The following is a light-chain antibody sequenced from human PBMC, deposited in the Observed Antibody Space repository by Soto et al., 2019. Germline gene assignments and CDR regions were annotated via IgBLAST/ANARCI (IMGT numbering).Light chain of an antibody. CDR1: QSVSNNY. CDR3: QVRTNWSIA. V-gene: IGKV3D-20*02. CDR2: GAS. Sequence: EIVLTQSPGTLSLSPGERATLSCRASQSVSNNYLAWYQQKPGQAPRLLIYGASTRATGIPARFSGSGSGTEFTLTINNLEPEDFAVYYCQVRTNWSIAFGRGTRLEIK. J-gene: IGKJ5*01.